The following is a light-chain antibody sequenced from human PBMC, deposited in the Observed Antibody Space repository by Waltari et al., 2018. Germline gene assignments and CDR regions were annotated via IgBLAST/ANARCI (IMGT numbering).Light chain of an antibody. CDR3: QQRRNWPRS. J-gene: IGKJ5*01. CDR1: QSIVDA. CDR2: DAS. Sequence: VLTQSPATLSLSPGDRAALSCRASQSIVDAIAWYQQRPGQTPRLLIYDASNRAPGIPARFSGSGSGTDFTLTISSLEPEDFAVYYCQQRRNWPRSFGQGTRLEIK. V-gene: IGKV3-11*01.